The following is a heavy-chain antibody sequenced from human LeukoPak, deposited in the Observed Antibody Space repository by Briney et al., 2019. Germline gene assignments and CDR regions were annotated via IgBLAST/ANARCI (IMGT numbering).Heavy chain of an antibody. Sequence: GGSLRLSCEASGFTFSSYAMHWVRQAPGKGLKWVAFIRYDERNKYYSDSVKGRFTISRDNSKNTLYLQMNSLRAEDTAVYYCAKLTPRITMIVVVRLARYYFDYWGQGTLVTVSS. D-gene: IGHD3-22*01. CDR2: IRYDERNK. J-gene: IGHJ4*02. CDR3: AKLTPRITMIVVVRLARYYFDY. V-gene: IGHV3-30*02. CDR1: GFTFSSYA.